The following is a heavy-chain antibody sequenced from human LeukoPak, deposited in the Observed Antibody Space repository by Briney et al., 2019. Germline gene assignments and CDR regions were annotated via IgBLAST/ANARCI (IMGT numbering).Heavy chain of an antibody. CDR2: IPYDGSNK. CDR1: GFTFSSYA. J-gene: IGHJ5*02. Sequence: GRSLRLSCAASGFTFSSYAMHWVRQAPGKGLEWVAVIPYDGSNKYYADSVKGRFTISRDNSKNTLYLQMNSLRAEDTAVYYCASACPRSCYNWFDPWGQGTLVTVSS. CDR3: ASACPRSCYNWFDP. V-gene: IGHV3-30*04. D-gene: IGHD6-6*01.